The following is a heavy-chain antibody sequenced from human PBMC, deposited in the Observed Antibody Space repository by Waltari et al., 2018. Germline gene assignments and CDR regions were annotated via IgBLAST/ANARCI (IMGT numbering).Heavy chain of an antibody. CDR3: AYRGDFDY. V-gene: IGHV3-23*03. D-gene: IGHD3-10*01. Sequence: QPGGSLRLSCAASGFTFSSYAMSWVRQAPGKGLEWVSVIYSGGSTYYADSVKGRFTISRDNSKNTLYLQMNSLRAEDTAVYYCAYRGDFDYWGQGTLVTVSS. CDR1: GFTFSSYA. J-gene: IGHJ4*02. CDR2: IYSGGST.